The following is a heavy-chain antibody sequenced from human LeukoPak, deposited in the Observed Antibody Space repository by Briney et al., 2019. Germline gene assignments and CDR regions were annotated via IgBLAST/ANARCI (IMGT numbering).Heavy chain of an antibody. V-gene: IGHV3-30*10. CDR2: ISSDTTNK. J-gene: IGHJ4*02. CDR1: SLLFVVYA. CDR3: ARLAAASPGY. D-gene: IGHD3-16*01. Sequence: GVSLTLSCAICSLLFVVYAVLCVRHATDRGLEWVAVISSDTTNKYCMDSVKGRLTISRDNSKNTLYLQMDSLRLEDTAVYYCARLAAASPGYWGQGTLVTVSS.